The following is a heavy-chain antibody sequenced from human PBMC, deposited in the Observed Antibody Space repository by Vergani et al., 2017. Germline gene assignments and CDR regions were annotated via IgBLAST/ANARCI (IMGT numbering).Heavy chain of an antibody. CDR2: ISGSGGST. D-gene: IGHD3-10*02. V-gene: IGHV3-23*04. J-gene: IGHJ4*02. CDR1: GFTFSSYA. Sequence: EVQLVESGGGLVQPGGSLRLSCAASGFTFSSYAMSWVRQAPGKGLEWVSAISGSGGSTYYADSVEGRFTISRDNSKNTQYLQTNNLRAVETAVYYLSEDCSPPPVRGVTGAFDYWGQGTLVTVSS. CDR3: SEDCSPPPVRGVTGAFDY.